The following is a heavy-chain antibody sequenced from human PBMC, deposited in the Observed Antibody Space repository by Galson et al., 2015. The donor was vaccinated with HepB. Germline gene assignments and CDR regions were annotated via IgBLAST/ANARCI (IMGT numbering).Heavy chain of an antibody. CDR3: ARGGEHIVLMVYAMEY. D-gene: IGHD2-8*01. CDR2: IIPIFGTA. V-gene: IGHV1-69*13. CDR1: GGTFSSYA. Sequence: SVKVSCKASGGTFSSYAISWMRQAPGQGLEWMGGIIPIFGTANYAQKFQGRVTITADESTSTAYMELSSLRSEGTAVYYCARGGEHIVLMVYAMEYWGQGTLVTVSS. J-gene: IGHJ4*02.